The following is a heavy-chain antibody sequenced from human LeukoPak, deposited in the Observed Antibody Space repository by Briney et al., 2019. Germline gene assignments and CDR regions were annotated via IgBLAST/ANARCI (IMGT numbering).Heavy chain of an antibody. CDR3: ARTPRDGYNSLEY. V-gene: IGHV3-30*04. CDR2: ISHDGNTE. CDR1: GFTFSDHA. D-gene: IGHD5-24*01. Sequence: GGSLRLSCAASGFTFSDHAMHWVRQAPGKGLEWVAVISHDGNTEFYADSVKGRFTISRDNSKNTLYLQMNSLRGEDTAVYFCARTPRDGYNSLEYWGQGTLVTVSS. J-gene: IGHJ4*02.